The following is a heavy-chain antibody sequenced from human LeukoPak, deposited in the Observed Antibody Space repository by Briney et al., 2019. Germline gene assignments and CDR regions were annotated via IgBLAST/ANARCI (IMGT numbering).Heavy chain of an antibody. CDR2: INPSGGST. CDR1: GYTFTSYY. V-gene: IGHV1-46*01. J-gene: IGHJ6*02. Sequence: ASVKVSCTASGYTFTSYYMHWVRQAPGQGLEWMGIINPSGGSTSYAQKFQGRVTMTRDTSTSTVYMELSSLRSEDTAVYYCARDQGILRFLEWFASRYYYYGMDVWGQGTTVTVSS. CDR3: ARDQGILRFLEWFASRYYYYGMDV. D-gene: IGHD3-3*01.